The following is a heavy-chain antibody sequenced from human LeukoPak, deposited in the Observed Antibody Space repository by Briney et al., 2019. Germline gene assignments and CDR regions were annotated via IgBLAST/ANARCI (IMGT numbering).Heavy chain of an antibody. J-gene: IGHJ4*02. CDR2: ISPDGSTT. Sequence: GGSLRLSYAASGFTFSSYWMRWVRQAPGKGLVWVSRISPDGSTTGHADSVKGRFTTSRDNAKNTLFLQMNSLRAEDTAVYYCTRDFDFSSAIWGQGTLVTVSS. CDR3: TRDFDFSSAI. CDR1: GFTFSSYW. V-gene: IGHV3-74*01. D-gene: IGHD3-3*01.